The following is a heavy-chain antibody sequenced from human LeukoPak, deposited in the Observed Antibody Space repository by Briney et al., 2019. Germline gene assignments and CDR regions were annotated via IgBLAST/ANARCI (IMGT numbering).Heavy chain of an antibody. J-gene: IGHJ3*02. D-gene: IGHD2-15*01. CDR2: ISSSSSNI. V-gene: IGHV3-21*01. Sequence: KAGGSLRLSCAASGFTFSSYSMNWVRQAPGKGLEWVSCISSSSSNIYYADSVKGRFTISRDNAKNSLYLQMNSLRAEDTAVYYCAREKYCSGGSCYFDAFDIWGQGTMVTVSS. CDR1: GFTFSSYS. CDR3: AREKYCSGGSCYFDAFDI.